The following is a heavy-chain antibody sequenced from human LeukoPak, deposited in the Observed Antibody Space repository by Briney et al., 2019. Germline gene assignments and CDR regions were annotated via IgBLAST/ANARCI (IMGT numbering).Heavy chain of an antibody. V-gene: IGHV4-4*07. CDR2: LDTSGNS. Sequence: SETLSLTCTVSRGSISSNYWSWIRQPAGKGLEWIGRLDTSGNSNYNPSLKSRVTMSVDTSKNQFSLKLTSVTAADTAVYYCARLQEYYDFRSGFDAWGQGTLVSVSS. J-gene: IGHJ5*02. CDR3: ARLQEYYDFRSGFDA. D-gene: IGHD3-3*01. CDR1: RGSISSNY.